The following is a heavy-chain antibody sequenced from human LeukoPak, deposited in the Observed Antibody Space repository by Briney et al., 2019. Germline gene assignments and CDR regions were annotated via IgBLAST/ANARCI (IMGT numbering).Heavy chain of an antibody. V-gene: IGHV3-66*01. J-gene: IGHJ4*02. CDR3: ARGDLAVAGTIDYFDY. CDR1: GFTVSNSY. D-gene: IGHD6-19*01. CDR2: IYAGGRT. Sequence: GGSLRLSCAASGFTVSNSYINWVRQAPGKGLEWVSVIYAGGRTYSADSVKGRFTISRDNSKNTLYLQMNSLRAEDTAVYYCARGDLAVAGTIDYFDYWGQGTLVTVSS.